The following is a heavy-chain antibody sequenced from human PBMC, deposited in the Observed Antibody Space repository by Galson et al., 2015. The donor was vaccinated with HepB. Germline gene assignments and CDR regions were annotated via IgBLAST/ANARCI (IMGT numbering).Heavy chain of an antibody. D-gene: IGHD6-19*01. CDR3: ARRMTLSSGWPHDAFDI. J-gene: IGHJ3*02. Sequence: SLRLSCAASGFTFSDYYMSWIRQAPGKGLEWVSYISSSGSTIYYADSVKGRFTISRDNAKNSLYLQMNSLRAEDTAVYYCARRMTLSSGWPHDAFDIWGQGTMVTVSS. CDR2: ISSSGSTI. CDR1: GFTFSDYY. V-gene: IGHV3-11*01.